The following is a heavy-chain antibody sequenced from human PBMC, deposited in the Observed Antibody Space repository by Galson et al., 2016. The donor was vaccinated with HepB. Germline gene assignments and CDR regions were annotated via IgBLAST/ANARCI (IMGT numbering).Heavy chain of an antibody. J-gene: IGHJ3*01. CDR3: ANGVNDPTGYYIYAFDV. CDR2: IYWDDET. Sequence: PALVKPTQTLTLTCAFSGFSFTTTGVGVGWIRQPPGKALEWLALIYWDDETRYSPSLNSRLTVTKDTSRNQVVLTLTNVNPVDTGTYYCANGVNDPTGYYIYAFDVWGQGTMVTVSS. D-gene: IGHD3-9*01. CDR1: GFSFTTTGVG. V-gene: IGHV2-5*02.